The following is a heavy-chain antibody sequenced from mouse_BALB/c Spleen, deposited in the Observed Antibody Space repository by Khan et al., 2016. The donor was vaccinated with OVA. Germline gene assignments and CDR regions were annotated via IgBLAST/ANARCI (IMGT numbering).Heavy chain of an antibody. D-gene: IGHD1-1*01. CDR3: ARGGYYCGSSSFAY. V-gene: IGHV3-2*02. CDR2: ISYSGST. J-gene: IGHJ3*01. CDR1: GYSITSDYA. Sequence: EVQLQESGPGLVKPSQSLSLTCTVTGYSITSDYAWNWIRQFPGNKLEWMGYISYSGSTSYNPSLKSRISITRDTSKNQFFLQLNSVTTEDTATYYCARGGYYCGSSSFAYWGQGTLVTVSA.